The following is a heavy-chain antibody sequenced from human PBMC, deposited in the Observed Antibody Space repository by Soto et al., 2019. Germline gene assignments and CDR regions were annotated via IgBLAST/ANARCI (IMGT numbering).Heavy chain of an antibody. CDR2: INSDGSST. Sequence: VQLVESGGGLVQPGGSLRLSCAASGFTFSSYWMHWVRQAPGKGLVWVSRINSDGSSTSYADSVKGRFTISRDNAKNTLYLQMNSLRAEDTAVYYCASPGTIAVAGIGYNWGQGTLVTVSS. J-gene: IGHJ4*02. V-gene: IGHV3-74*01. D-gene: IGHD6-19*01. CDR1: GFTFSSYW. CDR3: ASPGTIAVAGIGYN.